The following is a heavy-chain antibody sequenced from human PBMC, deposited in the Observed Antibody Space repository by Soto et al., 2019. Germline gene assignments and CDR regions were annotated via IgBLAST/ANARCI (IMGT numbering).Heavy chain of an antibody. V-gene: IGHV3-7*05. Sequence: EVQLVESGGGLVQPGGSLRLSCAASGFTFSVSWMSWVRQAPGKGLEWVANIKQDGREKYYVDSVKGRFTISRDNAKNSLYLYMNSLRPEDTAVYYCARDAYSTKATFDFWGQGTLVTVSS. D-gene: IGHD2-15*01. J-gene: IGHJ4*02. CDR2: IKQDGREK. CDR1: GFTFSVSW. CDR3: ARDAYSTKATFDF.